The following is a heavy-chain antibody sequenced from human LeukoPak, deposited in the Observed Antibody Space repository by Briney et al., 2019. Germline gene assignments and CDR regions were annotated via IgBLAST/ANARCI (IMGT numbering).Heavy chain of an antibody. J-gene: IGHJ5*02. CDR2: INHSGST. CDR3: ARVGVGSSSWYDWFDP. Sequence: SETLSLTCAVYGGSFSGYYWSWIRQPPGKGLEWIGEINHSGSTNYNPSLKSRVSISVDTSKNQFSLKLSSVTAADTAVYYCARVGVGSSSWYDWFDPWGQGTLVTVSS. V-gene: IGHV4-34*01. D-gene: IGHD6-13*01. CDR1: GGSFSGYY.